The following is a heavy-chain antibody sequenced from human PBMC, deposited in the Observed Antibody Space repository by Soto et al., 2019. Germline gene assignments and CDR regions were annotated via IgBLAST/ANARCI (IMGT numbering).Heavy chain of an antibody. CDR1: GFTFSSYG. J-gene: IGHJ4*02. CDR3: AKGGPFSIAAAGTQ. V-gene: IGHV3-30*18. D-gene: IGHD6-13*01. CDR2: ISYDGSKK. Sequence: VGSLRLSCAASGFTFSSYGMHWVRQAPGKGLEWVAVISYDGSKKYYADSVKGRFTISRDNSKNTLYLQMNSLRVEDTAVYYCAKGGPFSIAAAGTQWGQGTLVTVSS.